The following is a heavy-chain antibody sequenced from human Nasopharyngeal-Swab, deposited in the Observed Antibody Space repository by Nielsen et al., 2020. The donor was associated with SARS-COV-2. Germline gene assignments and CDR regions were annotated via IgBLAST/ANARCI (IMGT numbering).Heavy chain of an antibody. V-gene: IGHV3-7*03. D-gene: IGHD2-21*02. CDR3: ARGPPIVVLTAILPDYYYLDV. CDR2: IKQDGSEK. Sequence: SLKISCAASGFTFSSYWMTWVRQAPGKGLELVGNIKQDGSEKYSVDSVKGRFTISRDNARNSLYLQMNNLRAEDTAVYYCARGPPIVVLTAILPDYYYLDVWGKGTTVTVSS. CDR1: GFTFSSYW. J-gene: IGHJ6*03.